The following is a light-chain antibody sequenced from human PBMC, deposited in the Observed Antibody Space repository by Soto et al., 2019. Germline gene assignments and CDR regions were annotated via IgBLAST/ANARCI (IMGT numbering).Light chain of an antibody. Sequence: EIVLTQSPATLSLSPGERASLSCRASQSVSNSYLAWYQQNPGQAPRLLIFGASNRATDIPDRFSGSGSGTDFTLTITRLEPEDFAVYYCQQCDTSPRGFGQGTKLEIK. V-gene: IGKV3-20*01. CDR1: QSVSNSY. CDR2: GAS. J-gene: IGKJ2*03. CDR3: QQCDTSPRG.